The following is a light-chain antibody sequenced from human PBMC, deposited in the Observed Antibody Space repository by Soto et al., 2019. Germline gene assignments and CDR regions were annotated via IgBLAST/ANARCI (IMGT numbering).Light chain of an antibody. J-gene: IGKJ2*01. CDR1: QSVRSNY. CDR3: QQSDRFPYT. Sequence: DIVLTQSPGTLSLSAGERATRSCRASQSVRSNYLAWYQQKPGQAPRLLIYGASSRATGIPDRFSGSGSGTDFTLTITGLEPEESAVYYCQQSDRFPYTFGQGTKLEIK. CDR2: GAS. V-gene: IGKV3-20*01.